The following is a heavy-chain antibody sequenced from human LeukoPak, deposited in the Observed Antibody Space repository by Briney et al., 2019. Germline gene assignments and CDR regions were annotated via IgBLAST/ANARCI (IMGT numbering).Heavy chain of an antibody. Sequence: ASVKVSCKASGYTFTGYYMHWVRQAPGQGLEWMGWMNPNSGNTGYAQKFQGRVTITRNTSISTAYMELSSLRSEDTAVYYCARRVAVAGTWDYWGQGTLVTVSS. CDR3: ARRVAVAGTWDY. CDR2: MNPNSGNT. V-gene: IGHV1-8*03. J-gene: IGHJ4*02. D-gene: IGHD6-19*01. CDR1: GYTFTGYY.